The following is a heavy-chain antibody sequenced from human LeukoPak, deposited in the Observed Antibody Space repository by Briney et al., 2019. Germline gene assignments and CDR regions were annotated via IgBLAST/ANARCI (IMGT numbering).Heavy chain of an antibody. J-gene: IGHJ4*02. Sequence: GGSLRLSCAASGFSVSSNYMTWVRQAPGKGLQWVSVIYSVSDTFYADSVKGRFTISRDNSKNTVSLQMNSLRADDTAVYYCARWGYGSSGSYWDNWGQGTLVTVCS. CDR1: GFSVSSNY. V-gene: IGHV3-53*01. D-gene: IGHD3-22*01. CDR2: IYSVSDT. CDR3: ARWGYGSSGSYWDN.